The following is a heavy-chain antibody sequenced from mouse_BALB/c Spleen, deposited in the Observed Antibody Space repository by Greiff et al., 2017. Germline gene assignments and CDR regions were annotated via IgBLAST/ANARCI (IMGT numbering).Heavy chain of an antibody. V-gene: IGHV1-14*01. CDR1: GYTFTSYV. CDR2: INPYNDGT. J-gene: IGHJ4*01. Sequence: EVQRVESGPELVKPGASVKMSCKASGYTFTSYVMHWVKQKPGQGLEWIGYINPYNDGTKYNEKFKGKATLTSDKSSSTAYMELSSLTSEDSAVYYCAREGRYYAMDYWGQGTSVTVSS. D-gene: IGHD3-3*01. CDR3: AREGRYYAMDY.